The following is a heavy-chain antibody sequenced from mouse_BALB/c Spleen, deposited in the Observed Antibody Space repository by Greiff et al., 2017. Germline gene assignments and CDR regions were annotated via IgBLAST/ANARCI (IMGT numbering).Heavy chain of an antibody. CDR2: IYPGNVNT. CDR3: ACGSYGGFAY. Sequence: VQRQESGPELVKPGASVRISCTASGYTFTSDYIHWVKKRPGQGLEWIGWIYPGNVNTNYNEKFKGKTTLTADKSSTTAYMQLSILTSEDSAVYSCACGSYGGFAYWGQGTLVTVSA. CDR1: GYTFTSDY. D-gene: IGHD1-1*02. V-gene: IGHV1S56*01. J-gene: IGHJ3*01.